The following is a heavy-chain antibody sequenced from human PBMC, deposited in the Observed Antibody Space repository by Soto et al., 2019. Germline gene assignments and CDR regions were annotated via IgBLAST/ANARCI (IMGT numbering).Heavy chain of an antibody. CDR3: AKDAVSYNGKWDWFDS. V-gene: IGHV3-23*01. CDR2: LGGGETDT. CDR1: RFPFSDFA. Sequence: DVQLLESGGGLVQPGGSLTLSCAASRFPFSDFALSWVRQAPGKGLEWVSSLGGGETDTYYADSVKGRFTISRDNSKNTLYLQMDSLRDEDTAIYYCAKDAVSYNGKWDWFDSWGQGTLVTVSS. J-gene: IGHJ5*01. D-gene: IGHD1-26*01.